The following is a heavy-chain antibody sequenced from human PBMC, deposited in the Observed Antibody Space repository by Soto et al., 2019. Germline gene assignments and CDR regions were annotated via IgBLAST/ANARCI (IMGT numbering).Heavy chain of an antibody. CDR2: IYHSGST. Sequence: SETLSLTCAVSGGSISSSNWWSWVRQPPGKGLEWIGEIYHSGSTNYSPSLKSRVTISVDKSKNQFSLKLSSVTAADTAVYYCARDKRRKYDGMDVWGQGTTVT. CDR1: GGSISSSNW. CDR3: ARDKRRKYDGMDV. J-gene: IGHJ6*02. V-gene: IGHV4-4*02.